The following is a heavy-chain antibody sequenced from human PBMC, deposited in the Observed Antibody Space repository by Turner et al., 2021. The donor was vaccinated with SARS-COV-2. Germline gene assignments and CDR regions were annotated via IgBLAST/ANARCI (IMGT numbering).Heavy chain of an antibody. J-gene: IGHJ4*02. CDR3: ARELAGRFGGATEIDY. V-gene: IGHV3-21*01. Sequence: EVQLVESGGGLVKPGGSLRLSCAASGFTFSSYSMNWVRQAPGKGLEWVSFISSSSSYIYYADSVKGRFTISRDNAKNSLYLQMNSLRAEDTAVYYCARELAGRFGGATEIDYWGQGTLVTVSS. CDR1: GFTFSSYS. CDR2: ISSSSSYI. D-gene: IGHD1-26*01.